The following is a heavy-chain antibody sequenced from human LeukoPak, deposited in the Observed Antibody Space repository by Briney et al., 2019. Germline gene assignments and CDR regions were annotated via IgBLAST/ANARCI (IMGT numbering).Heavy chain of an antibody. CDR1: GFTFSSYE. D-gene: IGHD6-13*01. V-gene: IGHV3-48*03. CDR2: ISSGARTI. CDR3: ARVGALSSSWLLY. J-gene: IGHJ4*02. Sequence: GRSLRLSCSGSGFTFSSYEMNWVRQAPGKGLEWVSSISSGARTIYYADSVKGRFTISRDNAKNSLYLQMNSLGPEDTAVYYCARVGALSSSWLLYWGQGTLVTVSS.